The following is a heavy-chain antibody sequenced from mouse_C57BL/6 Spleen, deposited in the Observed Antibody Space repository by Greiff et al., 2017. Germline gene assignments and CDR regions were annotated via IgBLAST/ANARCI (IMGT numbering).Heavy chain of an antibody. CDR2: IYPGDGDT. CDR1: GYAFSSYW. V-gene: IGHV1-80*01. J-gene: IGHJ4*01. D-gene: IGHD3-1*01. CDR3: ARSGRGGAMDY. Sequence: QVQLKQSGAELVKPGASVKISCKASGYAFSSYWMNWVKQRPGKGLEWIGQIYPGDGDTNYNGKFKGKATLTADKSSSTAYMQLSSLTSEDSAVYFCARSGRGGAMDYWGQGTSVTVSS.